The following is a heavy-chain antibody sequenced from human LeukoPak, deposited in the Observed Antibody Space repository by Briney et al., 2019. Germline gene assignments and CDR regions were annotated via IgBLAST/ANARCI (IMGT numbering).Heavy chain of an antibody. CDR3: TTDPLGYCSSTTCYAYFQH. CDR1: GFTFSNAW. CDR2: ITSKTDGGTT. V-gene: IGHV3-15*01. J-gene: IGHJ1*01. Sequence: GGSLRLSCAASGFTFSNAWMSWVRQAAGKGLEWVGRITSKTDGGTTDYAAPVKGRFTISTDDSKNTLYLQMNSLKTEDSAVYYCTTDPLGYCSSTTCYAYFQHWGHGTLVTVSS. D-gene: IGHD2-2*01.